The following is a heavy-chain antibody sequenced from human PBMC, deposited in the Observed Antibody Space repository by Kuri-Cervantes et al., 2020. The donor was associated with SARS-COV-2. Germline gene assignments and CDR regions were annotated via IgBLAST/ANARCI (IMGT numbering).Heavy chain of an antibody. D-gene: IGHD2-15*01. Sequence: ASVKVSCKASGYTFTGYYMHWVRQAPGQGLEWMGWINPNSGGTNYAQKFQGWVTVTRDTSISTAYMELSRLRSDDTAVYYCARALQGVAATLPYYYYGMDVWGQGTTVTGSS. CDR2: INPNSGGT. CDR3: ARALQGVAATLPYYYYGMDV. V-gene: IGHV1-2*04. J-gene: IGHJ6*01. CDR1: GYTFTGYY.